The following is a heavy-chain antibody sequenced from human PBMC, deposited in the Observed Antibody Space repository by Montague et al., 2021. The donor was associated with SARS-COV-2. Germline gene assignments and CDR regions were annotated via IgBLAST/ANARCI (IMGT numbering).Heavy chain of an antibody. D-gene: IGHD5/OR15-5a*01. Sequence: SETLSLTCLVSGGTISTDNLYWYWAWLRQPPGQGLDGIVCTCHNTDSYYNLPLNTRVTISIDTSRNHFSLSLTSVTAADTAVYYCARHVSNPGADVDYFDHWGQGTLVTVSS. CDR3: ARHVSNPGADVDYFDH. J-gene: IGHJ4*02. CDR1: GGTISTDNLYWY. V-gene: IGHV4-39*01. CDR2: TCHNTDS.